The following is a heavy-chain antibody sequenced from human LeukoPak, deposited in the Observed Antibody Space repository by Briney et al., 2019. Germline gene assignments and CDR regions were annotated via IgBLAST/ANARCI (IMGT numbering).Heavy chain of an antibody. CDR3: VKALYSSGWYCDH. D-gene: IGHD6-19*01. CDR2: ISSNGGST. V-gene: IGHV3-64D*06. CDR1: GFTFSSYA. Sequence: GGSLRLSCSASGFTFSSYAMHWVRQAPGKGLEYVSAISSNGGSTYYADSVKGRFTISRDNSKNTLYLQMSSLRAEDTAVYYCVKALYSSGWYCDHWGQGTLVTVSS. J-gene: IGHJ4*02.